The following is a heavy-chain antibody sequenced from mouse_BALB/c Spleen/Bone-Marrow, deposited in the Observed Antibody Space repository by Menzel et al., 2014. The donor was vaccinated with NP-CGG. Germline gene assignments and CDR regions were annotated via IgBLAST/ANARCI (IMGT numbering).Heavy chain of an antibody. J-gene: IGHJ1*01. CDR1: GFSLSNYY. CDR2: IYASGST. CDR3: ARLSYISDINI. Sequence: EESGGRLVTPGTPLTLTCTASGFSLSNYYMTWVRQAPGKGLKWIGGIYASGSTHYASWAKGRFTISRTSTAVELKMTSLTTEDTATYFCARLSYISDINIWGPGTPVTVSS. V-gene: IGHV5-6-5*01. D-gene: IGHD1-3*01.